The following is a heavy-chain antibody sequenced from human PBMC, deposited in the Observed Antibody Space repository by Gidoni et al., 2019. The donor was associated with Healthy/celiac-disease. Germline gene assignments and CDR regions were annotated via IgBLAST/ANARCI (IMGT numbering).Heavy chain of an antibody. V-gene: IGHV2-5*02. CDR2: IYWDDDK. Sequence: QITLKESGPTLVKPTQTLTLTCTFSGFSLSTSGVGVGWIRQPPGKALEWLALIYWDDDKRYSPSLKSRLTITKDTSKNQVVLTMTNMDPVDTATYYCAHSSTLHYGDTDENWFDPWGQGTLVTVSS. CDR3: AHSSTLHYGDTDENWFDP. D-gene: IGHD4-17*01. J-gene: IGHJ5*02. CDR1: GFSLSTSGVG.